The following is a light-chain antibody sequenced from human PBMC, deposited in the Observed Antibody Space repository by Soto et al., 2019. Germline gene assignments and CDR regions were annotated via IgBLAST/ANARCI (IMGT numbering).Light chain of an antibody. J-gene: IGKJ1*01. CDR2: AAS. V-gene: IGKV1-39*01. CDR1: QSISSY. CDR3: RQSYSTPQT. Sequence: DIQMTQSPSSLSASVGVRVTITCRASQSISSYLNWYQQKPGKAPKLLIYAASSLQSGVPSRFSGSGSGTDFTLTISSLQPEDFATYYCRQSYSTPQTFGQGTTVDI.